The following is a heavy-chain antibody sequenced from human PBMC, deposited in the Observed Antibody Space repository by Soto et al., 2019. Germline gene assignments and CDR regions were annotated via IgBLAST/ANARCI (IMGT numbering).Heavy chain of an antibody. CDR1: GGSISNGYYY. J-gene: IGHJ4*02. CDR3: ARWVEVSLDYFDS. Sequence: PSETLSLTCTVSGGSISNGYYYWSLVRQNPGKGLEWIGHIYHSGRTYYNPSLKSRVTISVDTSKNQFSLDLSSVTAADTAVYYCARWVEVSLDYFDSWGQGTPVTVS. CDR2: IYHSGRT. V-gene: IGHV4-31*03. D-gene: IGHD2-15*01.